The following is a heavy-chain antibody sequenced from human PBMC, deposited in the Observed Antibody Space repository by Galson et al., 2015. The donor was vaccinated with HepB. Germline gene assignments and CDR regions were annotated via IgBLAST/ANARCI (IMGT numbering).Heavy chain of an antibody. D-gene: IGHD6-19*01. CDR2: ISWNSGSI. V-gene: IGHV3-9*01. J-gene: IGHJ6*02. CDR3: GVAVAGRGPHYYYGMDV. Sequence: SLRLSCAASGFTFDDYAMHWVRQAPGKGLEWVSGISWNSGSIGYADSVKGRFTISRDNAKNTLYLQMNSLRAEDTAVYYCGVAVAGRGPHYYYGMDVWGQGTTVTVSS. CDR1: GFTFDDYA.